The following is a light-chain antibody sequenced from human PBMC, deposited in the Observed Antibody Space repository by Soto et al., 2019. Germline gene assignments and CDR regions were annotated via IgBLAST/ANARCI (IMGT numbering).Light chain of an antibody. J-gene: IGKJ5*01. Sequence: IELTQAPASISVCSPEQDSHSCGASQNVFSNLAWYQQKPGQAPRLLIYGASTRATGIPARFSGSGSGTDFTLTISRLGPEDFAVYYCQQRSNWLITFGQGTRLEIK. CDR3: QQRSNWLIT. CDR1: QNVFSN. CDR2: GAS. V-gene: IGKV3-11*01.